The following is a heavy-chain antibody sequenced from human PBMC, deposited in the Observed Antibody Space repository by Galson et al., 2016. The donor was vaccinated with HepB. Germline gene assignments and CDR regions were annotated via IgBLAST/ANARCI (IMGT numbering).Heavy chain of an antibody. D-gene: IGHD3-10*01. CDR3: AHIGLRFGDLLLGD. Sequence: PALVKPTQTLTLTCTFSGFSLNIDGEGVGWIRQPPGKALEWLALVYWNDDKRYSPSLKTRLTITKDASKKQVFLKMTNMDPADTATYYCAHIGLRFGDLLLGDWGQVARVTVYS. CDR2: VYWNDDK. J-gene: IGHJ4*02. CDR1: GFSLNIDGEG. V-gene: IGHV2-5*01.